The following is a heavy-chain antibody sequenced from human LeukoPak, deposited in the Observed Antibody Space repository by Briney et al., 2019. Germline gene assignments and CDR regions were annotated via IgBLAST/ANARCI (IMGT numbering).Heavy chain of an antibody. V-gene: IGHV3-7*01. CDR2: IKQEGNEK. Sequence: TFXRFLMSWVRQAPGKGLEWGAHIKQEGNEKFYVDSVKGRFTISRDNAKNSLYLQMNSLRAEDTAVYYCAREPDNWFDPWGQGTLVTVSS. J-gene: IGHJ5*02. CDR3: AREPDNWFDP. CDR1: TFXRFL.